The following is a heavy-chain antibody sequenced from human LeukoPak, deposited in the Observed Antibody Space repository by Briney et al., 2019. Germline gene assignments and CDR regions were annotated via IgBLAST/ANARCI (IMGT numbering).Heavy chain of an antibody. V-gene: IGHV3-74*01. J-gene: IGHJ4*02. CDR1: GFTFNNYA. Sequence: GGSLRLSCAASGFTFNNYAMSWVRQAPGKGLVWVSRINSDGRSTSSADSVKGRFTISRDNAKNTLYLQMNSLRTEDTAVYYCARDQLYCSGGICYFDYWGQGTLVTVSS. CDR3: ARDQLYCSGGICYFDY. CDR2: INSDGRST. D-gene: IGHD2-15*01.